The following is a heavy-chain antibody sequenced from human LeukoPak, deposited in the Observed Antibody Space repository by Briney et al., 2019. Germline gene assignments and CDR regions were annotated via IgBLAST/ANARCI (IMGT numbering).Heavy chain of an antibody. J-gene: IGHJ4*02. CDR3: ATTWKGSDILSY. V-gene: IGHV1-69*05. Sequence: ASVTVSCKASGGTFSSYAISWVRQAPGQGLEWMGGIIPIFGTANYAQKFQGRVTITTDESTSTAYMELSSLRSEDTAVYYCATTWKGSDILSYWGQGTLVTVSS. CDR2: IIPIFGTA. CDR1: GGTFSSYA. D-gene: IGHD3-9*01.